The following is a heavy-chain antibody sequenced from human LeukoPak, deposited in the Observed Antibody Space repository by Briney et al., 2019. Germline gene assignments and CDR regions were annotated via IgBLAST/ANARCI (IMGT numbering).Heavy chain of an antibody. V-gene: IGHV4-39*01. CDR3: ANGPGYYYGSGSYYVAPFDY. CDR2: IYYSGST. Sequence: PSETLSLTCTVSGGSISSSSYYWGWIRQPPGKGLEWIGSIYYSGSTYYNPSLKSRVTISVDTSKNQLSLKLSSVTAADTAVYYCANGPGYYYGSGSYYVAPFDYWGQGTLVTVSS. CDR1: GGSISSSSYY. D-gene: IGHD3-10*01. J-gene: IGHJ4*02.